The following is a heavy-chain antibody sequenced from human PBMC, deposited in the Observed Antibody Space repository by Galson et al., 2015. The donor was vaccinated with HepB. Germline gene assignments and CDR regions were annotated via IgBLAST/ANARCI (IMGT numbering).Heavy chain of an antibody. CDR3: ARAHDSPDSHAFDI. CDR1: GFTFSSYG. Sequence: SLRLSRAASGFTFSSYGMHWVRQAPGKGLEWVAVISYDGSNKYYADSVKGRFTISRDNSKNTLYLQMNSLRAEDTAVYYCARAHDSPDSHAFDIWGQGTMVTVSS. CDR2: ISYDGSNK. D-gene: IGHD3-22*01. V-gene: IGHV3-30*19. J-gene: IGHJ3*02.